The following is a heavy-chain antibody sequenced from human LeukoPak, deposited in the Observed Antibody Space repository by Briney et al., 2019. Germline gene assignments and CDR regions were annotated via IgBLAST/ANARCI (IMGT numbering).Heavy chain of an antibody. CDR2: IGLSSGKT. D-gene: IGHD1-1*01. CDR3: ARDHNYAFDN. J-gene: IGHJ4*02. V-gene: IGHV3-11*06. CDR1: GFTFSSYW. Sequence: GGSLRLSCAASGFTFSSYWMSWIRQAPGKGLEWISYIGLSSGKTKYADSVKGRFTISGDNAKNSLYLQMNSLRVEDTAVYFCARDHNYAFDNWGQGILVTVSS.